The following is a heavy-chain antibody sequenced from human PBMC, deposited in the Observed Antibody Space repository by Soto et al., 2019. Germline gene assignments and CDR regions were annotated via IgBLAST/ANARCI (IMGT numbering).Heavy chain of an antibody. D-gene: IGHD3-3*01. J-gene: IGHJ3*02. CDR1: GGSFSGYY. CDR2: INHSGST. Sequence: PEETLSLTCSVYGGSFSGYYWSWIRQPPGKGLEWIGEINHSGSTNYNPSLKSRVTISVDTSKNQFSLKLSSVTAADTAVYYCARGITIFGEDIWGQGTMVTVSS. V-gene: IGHV4-34*01. CDR3: ARGITIFGEDI.